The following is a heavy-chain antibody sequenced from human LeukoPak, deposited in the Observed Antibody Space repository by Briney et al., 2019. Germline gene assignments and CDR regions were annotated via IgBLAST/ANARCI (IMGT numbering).Heavy chain of an antibody. CDR1: GFSFSNYW. Sequence: PGGSLRLSCAASGFSFSNYWIHWVRQAPGKGLVWVSRISGGVISTNYADPVKGRFTISRDNAKNTVYLQMNSLRVEDTAVYYCARACVGCWWLDPWGQGTLVTVSS. V-gene: IGHV3-74*01. CDR3: ARACVGCWWLDP. J-gene: IGHJ5*02. CDR2: ISGGVIST. D-gene: IGHD2-15*01.